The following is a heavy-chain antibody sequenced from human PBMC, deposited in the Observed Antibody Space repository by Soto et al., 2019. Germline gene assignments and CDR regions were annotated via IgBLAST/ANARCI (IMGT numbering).Heavy chain of an antibody. CDR2: IYYSGST. CDR3: ARGRNWFDP. J-gene: IGHJ5*02. V-gene: IGHV4-39*01. CDR1: GGSISSSRYY. Sequence: SETLSLTCTVSGGSISSSRYYWGWIRQPPGKGLEWIGSIYYSGSTYYNPSLKSRVTISVDTSKNQFSLKLSSVTAADTAVYYCARGRNWFDPWGQGTLVTVSS.